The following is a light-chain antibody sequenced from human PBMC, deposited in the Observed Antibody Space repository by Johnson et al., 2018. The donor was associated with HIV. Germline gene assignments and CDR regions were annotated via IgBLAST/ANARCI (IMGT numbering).Light chain of an antibody. V-gene: IGLV1-51*01. Sequence: QSVLTQPPSVYAAPGQKVTISCSGSSSNIGNNYVSWYQQLQGTAPKLLIYDNNKRPSGIPDRFSGSKYGTSATLGITGLQTGDEADYYCGTWDSSLSAGGVFGTGTEVTVL. CDR1: SSNIGNNY. CDR3: GTWDSSLSAGGV. J-gene: IGLJ1*01. CDR2: DNN.